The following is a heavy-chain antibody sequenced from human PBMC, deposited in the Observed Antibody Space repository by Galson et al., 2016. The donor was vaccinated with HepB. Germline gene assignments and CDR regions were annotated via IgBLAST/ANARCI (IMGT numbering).Heavy chain of an antibody. D-gene: IGHD3-22*01. CDR1: GYSFTSYW. CDR3: ARGLSRCGYNSCWFDP. CDR2: IDPSDSYT. V-gene: IGHV5-10-1*01. Sequence: QSGAEVKKPGESLRISCKASGYSFTSYWISWVRQMPGKGLEWMGRIDPSDSYTNFSPSFQGHVTISVDKSITTAYLQWSSLKASDTAIYYCARGLSRCGYNSCWFDPWGQGTLVTVSS. J-gene: IGHJ5*02.